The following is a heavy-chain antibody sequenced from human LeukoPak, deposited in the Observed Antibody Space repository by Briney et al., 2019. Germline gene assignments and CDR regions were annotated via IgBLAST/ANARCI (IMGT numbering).Heavy chain of an antibody. CDR3: ARVGLSSGWFLAPFDY. J-gene: IGHJ4*02. V-gene: IGHV3-30*03. D-gene: IGHD6-19*01. CDR2: ISYDGSNK. Sequence: GGSLRLSCAASGFTFSSYGMHWVRQAPGKGLEWVAVISYDGSNKYYADSVKGRFTISRDNSKNTLYLQMNSLRAEDTAVYYCARVGLSSGWFLAPFDYWGQGTLVTVSS. CDR1: GFTFSSYG.